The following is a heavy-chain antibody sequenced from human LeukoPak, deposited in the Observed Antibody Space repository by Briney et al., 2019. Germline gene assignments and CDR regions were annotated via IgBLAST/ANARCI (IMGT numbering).Heavy chain of an antibody. CDR2: IHPSGML. V-gene: IGHV4-31*03. D-gene: IGHD3-22*01. CDR1: GASFSSGDQY. J-gene: IGHJ4*02. CDR3: SRGLDSSNLGY. Sequence: SQTLSLTCTVSGASFSSGDQYWNWIRQSPGKGLEWIGSIHPSGMLYNNPSLESRVTISIDTSKNQFSLNLNSVTAADTAVYFCSRGLDSSNLGYWGQGTLVTVSS.